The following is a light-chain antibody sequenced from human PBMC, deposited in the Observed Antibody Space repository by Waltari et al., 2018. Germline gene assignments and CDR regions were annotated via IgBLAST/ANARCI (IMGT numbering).Light chain of an antibody. J-gene: IGLJ3*02. CDR1: ASNFGNNL. Sequence: QSVLTQPPSASGTPGQRVTMSCSGSASNFGNNLVTCYQQLPGPAPKLVVYRSDQRPSGVPDRFSASKSGTSASLAISGLQSEDEADYYCAAWDDSLGGRWVFGGGTKVTVL. V-gene: IGLV1-44*01. CDR2: RSD. CDR3: AAWDDSLGGRWV.